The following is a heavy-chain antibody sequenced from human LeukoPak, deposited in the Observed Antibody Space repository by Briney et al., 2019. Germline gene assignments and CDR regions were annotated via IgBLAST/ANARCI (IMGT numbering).Heavy chain of an antibody. CDR2: IYYSGST. D-gene: IGHD1-26*01. J-gene: IGHJ6*03. Sequence: SETLSLTCTVSGGSISSYYWSWIRQPPGKGLEWIGYIYYSGSTNYNPSLKSRVTISVDTSKNQFSLNLSSVTAADTAVYYCARVVRVGALWYMDVWGKGTTVTVSS. V-gene: IGHV4-59*01. CDR1: GGSISSYY. CDR3: ARVVRVGALWYMDV.